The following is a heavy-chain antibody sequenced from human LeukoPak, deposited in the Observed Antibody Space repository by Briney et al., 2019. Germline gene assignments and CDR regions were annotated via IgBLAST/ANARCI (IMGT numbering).Heavy chain of an antibody. D-gene: IGHD3-10*01. CDR2: IYYSGST. Sequence: PSETLSLTCTVSGGSITSDYWSWIRQPPGKGLDWIGHIYYSGSTNYNPSLKSRVTISVDTSKNQFSLKLNSVTAADTAVYYCARHYYGSGSYRWFDPWGQGTLVTVSS. V-gene: IGHV4-59*08. CDR1: GGSITSDY. J-gene: IGHJ5*02. CDR3: ARHYYGSGSYRWFDP.